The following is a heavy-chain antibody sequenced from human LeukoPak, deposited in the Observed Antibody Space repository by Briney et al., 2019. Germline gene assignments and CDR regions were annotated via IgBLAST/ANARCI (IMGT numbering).Heavy chain of an antibody. Sequence: PSETLSLTCTVSGGSISNDYWSWIRQPPGKRLEWIGYIYYSGSTNYNPSLKSRVTISVDTSKNQFSLKLSSATAADTAVYYCASPWESGGYWGQGTLVTVSS. CDR2: IYYSGST. CDR1: GGSISNDY. D-gene: IGHD1-26*01. V-gene: IGHV4-59*12. J-gene: IGHJ4*02. CDR3: ASPWESGGY.